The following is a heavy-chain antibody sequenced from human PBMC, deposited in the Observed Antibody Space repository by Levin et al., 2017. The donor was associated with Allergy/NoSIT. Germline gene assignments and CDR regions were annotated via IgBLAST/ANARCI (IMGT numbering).Heavy chain of an antibody. D-gene: IGHD3-9*01. J-gene: IGHJ4*02. CDR2: IYHTGNT. Sequence: SETLSLTCVVSGYSIGSGSYWGWIRQPPGKGLEWIANIYHTGNTFYNPSLKSRVTISVDTSKNQFSLKLRSVTAADTAVYYCAREGRYDLLTGDYRENYWGQGALVTVYS. V-gene: IGHV4-38-2*02. CDR1: GYSIGSGSY. CDR3: AREGRYDLLTGDYRENY.